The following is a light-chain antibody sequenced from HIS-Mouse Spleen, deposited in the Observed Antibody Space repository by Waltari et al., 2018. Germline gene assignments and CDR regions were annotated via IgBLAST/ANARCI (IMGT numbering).Light chain of an antibody. Sequence: QSSLTQPASVSGPPGQSITISCPGTSSDVAGYHYVSWYQPHPGKAPEPMIYEVSKRPSGVSNRFSGSKSGNPASLTISGLQAEDEGDYYCSSYTSSRVFGGGTKLTVL. CDR3: SSYTSSRV. V-gene: IGLV2-14*01. CDR1: SSDVAGYHY. J-gene: IGLJ3*02. CDR2: EVS.